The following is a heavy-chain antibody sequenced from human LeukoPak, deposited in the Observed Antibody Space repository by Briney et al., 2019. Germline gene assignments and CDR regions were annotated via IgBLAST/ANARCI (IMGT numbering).Heavy chain of an antibody. D-gene: IGHD3-10*01. J-gene: IGHJ4*02. Sequence: SGTLSLTCTVSGGSISSSSYYWGWIRQPPGKGLEWIGSIYFSGSTYYNPSLKRRVTISVDKPKHQFSLKLSSVTAADTAVYYCARHRGDPYGSGSYYNETFDYWGEATRV. V-gene: IGHV4-39*01. CDR2: IYFSGST. CDR3: ARHRGDPYGSGSYYNETFDY. CDR1: GGSISSSSYY.